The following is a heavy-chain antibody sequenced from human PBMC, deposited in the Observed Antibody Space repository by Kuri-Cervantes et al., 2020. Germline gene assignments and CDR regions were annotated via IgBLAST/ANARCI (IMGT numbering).Heavy chain of an antibody. V-gene: IGHV4-30-2*01. CDR1: GCSISSGGYS. D-gene: IGHD3-10*01. CDR3: AREKMVRGVISRVWFDP. CDR2: IYHSGST. Sequence: LRLSCAVSGCSISSGGYSWSWIRQPPGKGLEWIGYIYHSGSTYYNPSLKSRVTISVDTSKNQFSLKLSSVTAADTAVYYCAREKMVRGVISRVWFDPWGQGTLVTVSS. J-gene: IGHJ5*02.